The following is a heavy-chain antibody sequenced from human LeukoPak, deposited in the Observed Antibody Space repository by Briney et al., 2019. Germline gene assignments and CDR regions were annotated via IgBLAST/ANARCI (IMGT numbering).Heavy chain of an antibody. J-gene: IGHJ4*02. CDR2: ISGSSGHT. V-gene: IGHV3-23*01. CDR3: AKVGFSEMEWLLYSDH. D-gene: IGHD3-3*01. Sequence: GGSLRLSCAASGFTFDDYAMHWVRQAPGKGREWVSAISGSSGHTYYADSVKGRFTISRDNSKNTLYLQMNSLRAEDTAVYYCAKVGFSEMEWLLYSDHWGQGTLVTVSS. CDR1: GFTFDDYA.